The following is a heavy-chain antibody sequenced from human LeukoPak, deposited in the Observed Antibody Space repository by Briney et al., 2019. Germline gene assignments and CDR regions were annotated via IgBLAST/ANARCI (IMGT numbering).Heavy chain of an antibody. J-gene: IGHJ6*03. D-gene: IGHD6-19*01. CDR1: GGSISSYY. Sequence: SETLSLTCTVSGGSISSYYWSWIRQPAGKGLEWMGRIYTSGSTNYNPSLKSRVTMSVDTSKNQFSLKLSSVTAADTAVYYCARDGTIAVDYYYMDVWGKGTTVTISS. CDR2: IYTSGST. CDR3: ARDGTIAVDYYYMDV. V-gene: IGHV4-4*07.